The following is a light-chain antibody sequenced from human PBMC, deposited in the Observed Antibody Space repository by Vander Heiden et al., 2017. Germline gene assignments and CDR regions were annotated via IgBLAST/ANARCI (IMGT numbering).Light chain of an antibody. CDR1: SSDVGGYNS. CDR2: DVT. V-gene: IGLV2-14*01. Sequence: QSALTQPASVSGSPGQSITISCSGTSSDVGGYNSVSWYQQYPGKAPKLIIYDVTNRPSGISNRFSGSKSGNAASLTISGLQGEDEADYYCFSYRRTISTLGVFGTGTKVTVL. J-gene: IGLJ1*01. CDR3: FSYRRTISTLGV.